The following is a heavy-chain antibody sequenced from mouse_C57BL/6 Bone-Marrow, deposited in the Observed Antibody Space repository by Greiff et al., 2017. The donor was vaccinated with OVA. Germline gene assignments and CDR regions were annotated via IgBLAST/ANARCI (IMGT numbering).Heavy chain of an antibody. Sequence: DVQLQESGGGLVQPKGSLKLSCAASGFSFNTYAMNWVRQAPGTGLEWVARIRSKSNNYATYYADSVKDRFTISRDDSESMLYLQMNNVKTEDTAMYYCVRHRNYPYYYAMDYWGQGTSVTVSS. CDR2: IRSKSNNYAT. CDR3: VRHRNYPYYYAMDY. J-gene: IGHJ4*01. D-gene: IGHD2-1*01. V-gene: IGHV10-1*01. CDR1: GFSFNTYA.